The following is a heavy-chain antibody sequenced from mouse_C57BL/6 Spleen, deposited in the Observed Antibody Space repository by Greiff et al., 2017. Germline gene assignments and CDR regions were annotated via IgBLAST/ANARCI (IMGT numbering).Heavy chain of an antibody. J-gene: IGHJ2*01. Sequence: QVQLQQPGAELVRPGSSVKLSCKASGYTFTSYWMHWVKQRPIQGLEWIGNIDPSDSETHYNQKFKDKATLTVDKSSSTAYMQLSSLTSEDSAVYYCARGDYYYGVDYWGQGTTRPGSS. D-gene: IGHD1-1*01. CDR3: ARGDYYYGVDY. CDR1: GYTFTSYW. CDR2: IDPSDSET. V-gene: IGHV1-52*01.